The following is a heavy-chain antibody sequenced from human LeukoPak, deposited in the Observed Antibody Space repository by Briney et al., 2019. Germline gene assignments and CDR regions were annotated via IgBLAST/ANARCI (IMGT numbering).Heavy chain of an antibody. D-gene: IGHD2-2*03. CDR3: ASGYCSITSCFDY. J-gene: IGHJ4*02. V-gene: IGHV1-69*13. Sequence: SVKVSCKASGGTFSSYAISWVRQAPGQGLEWMGGIIPIYGTANYAQKFQGRVTITADESTSTAYMELSSLRSEDTAIYYCASGYCSITSCFDYWGQGTLVTVSS. CDR2: IIPIYGTA. CDR1: GGTFSSYA.